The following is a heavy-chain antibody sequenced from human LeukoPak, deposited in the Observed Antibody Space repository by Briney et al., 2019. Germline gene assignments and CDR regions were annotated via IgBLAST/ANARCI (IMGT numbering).Heavy chain of an antibody. Sequence: SETLSLTCTVSGGSISSSSYYWGWIRQPPGKGLEWIGSIYYSGSTYYNPSLKSRVTISVDTSKNQFSLKLSSVTAADTAVYYCARGPDYALTGDYWGQGTLVTVSS. V-gene: IGHV4-39*01. CDR3: ARGPDYALTGDY. CDR2: IYYSGST. D-gene: IGHD7-27*01. J-gene: IGHJ4*02. CDR1: GGSISSSSYY.